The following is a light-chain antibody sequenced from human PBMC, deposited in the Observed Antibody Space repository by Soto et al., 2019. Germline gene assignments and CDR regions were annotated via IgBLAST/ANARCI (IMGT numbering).Light chain of an antibody. CDR3: HQYSAWRPRYT. CDR1: QSIRTY. Sequence: EIVMTQSPAILSVSPGERATLSCRASQSIRTYLAWYQQRPGQPPSLLIYGASTRTTGIPARFSGGGSGTDFSLTISSLQSEDFAVYYCHQYSAWRPRYTFGQGTKLEIK. CDR2: GAS. V-gene: IGKV3-15*01. J-gene: IGKJ2*01.